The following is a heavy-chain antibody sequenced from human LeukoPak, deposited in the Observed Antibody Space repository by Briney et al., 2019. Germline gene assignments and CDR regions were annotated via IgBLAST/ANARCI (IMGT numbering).Heavy chain of an antibody. J-gene: IGHJ4*02. Sequence: ASVKVSCKASGYTFTSYAMHWVRQAPGQRLEWMGWINAGNGNTKYSRKFQGRVTITRDTSASTAYMELSSLRSEDTAVYYCARGAGGSSRRPYYFDYWGQGTLVTVSS. V-gene: IGHV1-3*01. D-gene: IGHD1-26*01. CDR3: ARGAGGSSRRPYYFDY. CDR1: GYTFTSYA. CDR2: INAGNGNT.